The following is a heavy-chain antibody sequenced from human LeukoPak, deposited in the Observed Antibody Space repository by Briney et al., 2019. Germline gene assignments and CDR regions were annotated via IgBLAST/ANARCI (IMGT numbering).Heavy chain of an antibody. J-gene: IGHJ6*03. D-gene: IGHD3-10*01. CDR1: GFTFSSYA. CDR2: ISSNGGST. Sequence: GGSLRLSCAASGFTFSSYAMHWVRQAPGKGLEYVSAISSNGGSTYYANSVKGRFTISRDNSKNTLYLQMGSLRAEHMAVYYCARTRSYYYGSGSYMDVWGKGTTVTVSS. V-gene: IGHV3-64*01. CDR3: ARTRSYYYGSGSYMDV.